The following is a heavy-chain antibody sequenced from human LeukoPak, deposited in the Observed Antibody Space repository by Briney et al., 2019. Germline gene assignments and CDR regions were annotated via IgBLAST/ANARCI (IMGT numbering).Heavy chain of an antibody. V-gene: IGHV3-30*18. J-gene: IGHJ6*02. CDR2: ISDDGSNE. CDR1: GFIFSNYG. D-gene: IGHD5-12*01. Sequence: GGSLRLSCAASGFIFSNYGMHWVRQAPGKGLEWVAVISDDGSNEYYADSVKGRLIISRDNSKNTLYLQVNSLRPEDTAVYYCAKGGYSYDYYYYAMDVWGPGTTVTVSS. CDR3: AKGGYSYDYYYYAMDV.